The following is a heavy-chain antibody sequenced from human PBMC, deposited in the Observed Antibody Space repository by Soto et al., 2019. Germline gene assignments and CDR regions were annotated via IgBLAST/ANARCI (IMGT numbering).Heavy chain of an antibody. J-gene: IGHJ4*02. CDR3: VGAQEWLADPFDS. CDR1: GFSFDIYT. Sequence: QVQLVESGGGVVQPGRPLRLSCAAFGFSFDIYTMHWVRQAPGKGLEWVAVISYDGGNKKYADAVQGRFTISRDNSKNTLHLQMNSLRAEDTAVYYWVGAQEWLADPFDSWGQGTLVTVSS. V-gene: IGHV3-30-3*01. CDR2: ISYDGGNK. D-gene: IGHD6-19*01.